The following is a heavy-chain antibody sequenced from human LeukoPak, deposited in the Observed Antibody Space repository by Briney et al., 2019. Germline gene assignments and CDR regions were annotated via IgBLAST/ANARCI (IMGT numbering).Heavy chain of an antibody. CDR1: GFTFSSHA. CDR2: ISGSGGST. Sequence: GGSLRLSCAASGFTFSSHAMSWVRQAPGKGLEWVSGISGSGGSTNYADSVKGRFTISRDNSKNMLFLQINSLRGEDTAVYYCIAGGWSTDAFEMWGQGTTVTVSS. V-gene: IGHV3-23*01. D-gene: IGHD6-19*01. J-gene: IGHJ3*02. CDR3: IAGGWSTDAFEM.